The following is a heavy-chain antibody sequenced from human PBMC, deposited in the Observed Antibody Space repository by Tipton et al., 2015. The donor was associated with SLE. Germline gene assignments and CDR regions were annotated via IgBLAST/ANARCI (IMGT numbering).Heavy chain of an antibody. D-gene: IGHD1-26*01. Sequence: SLRLSCAASGFTFSSYAMHWVRQAPGKGLEWVAVISYDGSNKYYADSVKGRFTISRDNSKNTLYLQMNSLRAEDTAVYYCARDRYSGSYEVYFDYWGQGTLVTVSS. CDR3: ARDRYSGSYEVYFDY. CDR1: GFTFSSYA. J-gene: IGHJ4*02. V-gene: IGHV3-30*04. CDR2: ISYDGSNK.